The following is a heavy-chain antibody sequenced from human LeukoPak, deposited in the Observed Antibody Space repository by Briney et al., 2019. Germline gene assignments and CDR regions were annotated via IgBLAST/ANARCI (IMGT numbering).Heavy chain of an antibody. Sequence: PSETLSLTCTVSGGSISSYYWSWIRQPPGKGLEWIGNIHYSGSTNYNPSLKSRVTISVDTSKNQFSLKLSSVTAADTAVYYCARVFEVGASIIYAFDIWGQGTMVTGSS. CDR2: IHYSGST. J-gene: IGHJ3*02. CDR1: GGSISSYY. V-gene: IGHV4-59*01. D-gene: IGHD1-26*01. CDR3: ARVFEVGASIIYAFDI.